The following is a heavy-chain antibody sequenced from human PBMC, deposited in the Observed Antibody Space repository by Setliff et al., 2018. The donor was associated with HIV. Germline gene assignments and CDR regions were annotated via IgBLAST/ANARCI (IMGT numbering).Heavy chain of an antibody. V-gene: IGHV4-31*03. CDR3: ARDLSPYGSGDPYYYXXMDV. D-gene: IGHD3-10*01. Sequence: PSETLSLTCTVSGGSISSSGNDWTWIRQRPGXXLEWIGYIYYTGSTYYHPSLKSRVLISVDTSNNLFSLSLRSVTAADTAVYYCARDLSPYGSGDPYYYXXMDVWGQGTTVTVSS. CDR1: GGSISSSGND. J-gene: IGHJ6*02. CDR2: IYYTGST.